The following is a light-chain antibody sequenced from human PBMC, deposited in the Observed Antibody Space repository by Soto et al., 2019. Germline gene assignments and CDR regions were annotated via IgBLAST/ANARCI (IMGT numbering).Light chain of an antibody. CDR2: RNN. CDR3: AAWDDSLNGLYV. J-gene: IGLJ1*01. V-gene: IGLV1-47*01. CDR1: TSNIGNNY. Sequence: QSVLTQPPSASGTPGQRDTISCSGSTSNIGNNYVYWYQHFPGTAPKLLIYRNNLRPSGVPDRFSGSKSGTSASLAISGLRSEDEADYYCAAWDDSLNGLYVFGTGTKLTVL.